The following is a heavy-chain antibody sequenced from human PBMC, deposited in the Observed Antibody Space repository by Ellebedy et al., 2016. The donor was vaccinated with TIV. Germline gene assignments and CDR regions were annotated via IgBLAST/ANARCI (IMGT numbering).Heavy chain of an antibody. J-gene: IGHJ4*02. Sequence: GGSLRLSXAASGFTFSSYSMNWVRQAPGKGLEWVSYISSSSSTIYYADSVKGRFTISRDNAKNSLYLQMNSLRAEDTAVYYCAREKITMVRGVIGDAFDIWGQGTLVTVSS. D-gene: IGHD3-10*01. CDR2: ISSSSSTI. CDR1: GFTFSSYS. V-gene: IGHV3-48*04. CDR3: AREKITMVRGVIGDAFDI.